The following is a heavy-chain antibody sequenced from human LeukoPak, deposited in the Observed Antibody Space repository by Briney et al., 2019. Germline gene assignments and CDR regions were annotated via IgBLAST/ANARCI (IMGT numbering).Heavy chain of an antibody. CDR3: AREPGHSGWFES. CDR1: GAPISSYY. V-gene: IGHV4-59*01. CDR2: ISYSGNT. D-gene: IGHD1-1*01. J-gene: IGHJ5*01. Sequence: SETLSLTCTVSGAPISSYYWSWIRQPPGKGLEWIGYISYSGNTEYNPSLKSRVTISVDTSKNQFSLKLSSVTAADAAVYYCAREPGHSGWFESWGQGTLVTVSS.